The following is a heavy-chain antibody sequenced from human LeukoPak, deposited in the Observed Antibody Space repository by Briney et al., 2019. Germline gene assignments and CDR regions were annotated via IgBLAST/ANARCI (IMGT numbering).Heavy chain of an antibody. D-gene: IGHD5-24*01. CDR2: ISSSSSCI. J-gene: IGHJ3*02. CDR1: GFTFSSYS. CDR3: ARRRDGYNRDAFDI. V-gene: IGHV3-21*01. Sequence: GGSLRLSCAASGFTFSSYSMNWVRQAPGKGLEWVSSISSSSSCIYYADSVKGRFTISRDNAKNSLYLQMNSLRAEDTAVYYCARRRDGYNRDAFDIWGQGTMVTVSS.